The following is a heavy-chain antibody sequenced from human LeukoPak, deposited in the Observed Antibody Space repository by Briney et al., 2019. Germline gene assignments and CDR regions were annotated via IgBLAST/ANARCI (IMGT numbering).Heavy chain of an antibody. CDR1: GFTFSSYE. Sequence: GGSLRLSCAASGFTFSSYEMNWVRQAPGKGLEWVSYISSSGSTIYYADSVKGRFTISRDNAKNTLYLQMNSLRAEDTAVYYCARYYGSGILRSDWGQGTLVTVSS. V-gene: IGHV3-48*03. J-gene: IGHJ4*02. CDR2: ISSSGSTI. D-gene: IGHD3-10*01. CDR3: ARYYGSGILRSD.